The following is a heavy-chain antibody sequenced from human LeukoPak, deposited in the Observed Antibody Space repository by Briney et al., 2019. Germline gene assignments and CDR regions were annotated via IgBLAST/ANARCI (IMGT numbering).Heavy chain of an antibody. CDR1: GGTISSGDYY. J-gene: IGHJ4*02. D-gene: IGHD4-17*01. CDR2: IYYSGST. Sequence: SETLSLTCTVSGGTISSGDYYWSWIRQPPGKGLEWIGYIYYSGSTYYNPSLKTRVTISVDTSKNQFSLKLSSVTAADTAVYYCARGDSTLDYWGQGTLVTVSS. CDR3: ARGDSTLDY. V-gene: IGHV4-30-4*01.